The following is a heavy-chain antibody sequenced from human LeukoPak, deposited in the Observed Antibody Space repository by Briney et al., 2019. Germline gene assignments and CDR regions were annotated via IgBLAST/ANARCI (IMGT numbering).Heavy chain of an antibody. CDR2: ISGSGGGT. CDR3: VKEGRSLQTY. V-gene: IGHV3-23*01. Sequence: PGGSLRLSCAASGFTFSNYAMNWVRQAPGKGLEWVSAISGSGGGTFYADSVKGRFTISRDNSKNALYLQMNSLRADVTAVYYCVKEGRSLQTYWGQGTLVTVSS. D-gene: IGHD5-24*01. CDR1: GFTFSNYA. J-gene: IGHJ4*02.